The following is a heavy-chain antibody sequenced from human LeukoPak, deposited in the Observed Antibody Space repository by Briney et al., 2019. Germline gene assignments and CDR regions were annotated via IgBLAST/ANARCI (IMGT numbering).Heavy chain of an antibody. V-gene: IGHV4-59*01. CDR3: ARELNYYDSSGYYFP. J-gene: IGHJ5*02. CDR1: GGSISSYY. Sequence: SETLSLTCTVSGGSISSYYWSWIRQPPGKGLEWIGYIYYSGSTNYNPSLKSRVTISVDTSKNQFSLKLSSVTAADTAVYYCARELNYYDSSGYYFPWGQGTLVTVSS. CDR2: IYYSGST. D-gene: IGHD3-22*01.